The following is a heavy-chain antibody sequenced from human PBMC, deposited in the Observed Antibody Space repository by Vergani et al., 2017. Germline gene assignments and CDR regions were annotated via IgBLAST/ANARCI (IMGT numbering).Heavy chain of an antibody. V-gene: IGHV4-61*02. D-gene: IGHD2-2*01. Sequence: QVQLQESGPGLVKPSQTLSLTCTVSGGSISSGRYYWSWIRQPAGKGLEWIGRIYTSGSTNYNPSLKSRVTMSVDTSKNQFSLKLSSVTAADTAVYYCARYCSSTSCYQGGFDYWGQGTLVTVSS. CDR1: GGSISSGRYY. CDR3: ARYCSSTSCYQGGFDY. J-gene: IGHJ4*02. CDR2: IYTSGST.